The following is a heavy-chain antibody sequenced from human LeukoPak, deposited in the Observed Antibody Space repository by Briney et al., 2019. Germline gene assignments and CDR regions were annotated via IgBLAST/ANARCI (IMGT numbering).Heavy chain of an antibody. J-gene: IGHJ5*02. CDR1: GHSISSGYY. D-gene: IGHD2-2*01. V-gene: IGHV4-38-2*02. Sequence: PSETLSLTCAVSGHSISSGYYWGWIRQPPGKGLEWIGSIYHSGSTYYNPSLKSRVTISVDTSKNQFSLKPSSVTAADTAVYYCARDKKEEVPAAAGWFDPWGQGTLVTVSS. CDR2: IYHSGST. CDR3: ARDKKEEVPAAAGWFDP.